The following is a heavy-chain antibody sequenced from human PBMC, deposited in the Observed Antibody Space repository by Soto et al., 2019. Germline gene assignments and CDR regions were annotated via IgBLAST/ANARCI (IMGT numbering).Heavy chain of an antibody. D-gene: IGHD3-22*01. J-gene: IGHJ1*01. CDR1: GFTFSSYA. CDR2: ISTSGDST. Sequence: GGSLRLSCAASGFTFSSYAMSWVRQAPGKGLEWVSSISTSGDSTYYADSVKGRFTISRDNSKNTLYLQMNSLRAEDTAVYYCARDRVESGYPEYFQHWGQGTLVTVSS. CDR3: ARDRVESGYPEYFQH. V-gene: IGHV3-23*01.